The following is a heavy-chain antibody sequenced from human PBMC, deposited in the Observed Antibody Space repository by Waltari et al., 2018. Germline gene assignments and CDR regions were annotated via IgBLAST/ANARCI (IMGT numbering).Heavy chain of an antibody. V-gene: IGHV4-39*07. CDR3: ARDQGNGSGSYYEAQRLGFDP. J-gene: IGHJ5*02. D-gene: IGHD3-10*01. CDR2: IYYSGGT. CDR1: GGSISSSSYY. Sequence: QLQLQESGPGLVKPSETLSLTCTVSGGSISSSSYYWGWIRQPPGTGLEWLGSIYYSGGTSVNPSLESRVTISVDTSKIQFALKLSSVTAADTAVYYCARDQGNGSGSYYEAQRLGFDPWGQGTLVTVSS.